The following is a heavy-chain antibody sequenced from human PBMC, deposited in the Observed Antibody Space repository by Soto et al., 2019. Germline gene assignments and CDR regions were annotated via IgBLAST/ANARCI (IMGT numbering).Heavy chain of an antibody. J-gene: IGHJ6*02. D-gene: IGHD2-2*01. V-gene: IGHV1-69*08. CDR2: IIPIFGIA. CDR3: AREDRDRETGLVPAAIDGMDV. Sequence: QVQLVQSGAEVKKPGSSVKVSCKASGGTFSRYSITWVRQAPGHGLEWIGRIIPIFGIASYAQKFQGRVTMTADESTSTADMELSSLRSDDTAVYYCAREDRDRETGLVPAAIDGMDVWGQGTTVTVSS. CDR1: GGTFSRYS.